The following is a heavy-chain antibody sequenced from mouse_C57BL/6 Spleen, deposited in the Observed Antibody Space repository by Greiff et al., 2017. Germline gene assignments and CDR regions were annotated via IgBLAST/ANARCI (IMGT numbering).Heavy chain of an antibody. D-gene: IGHD6-1*01. V-gene: IGHV5-6*02. CDR3: CAVTISSRRRYTHYPDIVQWRFTISIDNSKTTLYLQMSSLKSEDTAMYYGASHGEDDYGSSSWFAY. J-gene: IGHJ3*01. CDR1: GFTFSSYG. CDR2: ISSGGSYT. Sequence: DVKLVESGGDLVKPGGSLKLSCAASGFTFSSYGMSWVRQTPDKRLEWVATISSGGSYTYYPDSVKGRLTTSRPHAKNTLYTHKSCLTSETPVTGRRCAVTISSRRRYTHYPDIVQWRFTISIDNSKTTLYLQMSSLKSEDTAMYYGASHGEDDYGSSSWFAYWGPGTLVTVSA.